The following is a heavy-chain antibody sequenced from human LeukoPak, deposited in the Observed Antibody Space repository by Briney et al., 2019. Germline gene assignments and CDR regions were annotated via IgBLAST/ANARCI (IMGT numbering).Heavy chain of an antibody. CDR1: GGSISSGDYY. V-gene: IGHV4-30-4*08. Sequence: SETLSLTCTVSGGSISSGDYYWSWIRQPPGKGLEWIGYIYYSGSTYYNPSLKSRVTISVDTSKNQFSLKLSSVTAADTAVYYCARDQTPYSGSYGSGYWGQGTLVTVSS. CDR2: IYYSGST. J-gene: IGHJ4*02. CDR3: ARDQTPYSGSYGSGY. D-gene: IGHD1-26*01.